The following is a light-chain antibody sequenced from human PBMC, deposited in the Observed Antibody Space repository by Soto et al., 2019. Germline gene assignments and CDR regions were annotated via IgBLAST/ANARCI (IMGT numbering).Light chain of an antibody. Sequence: IVMTQSPATLSVSPGEGVTLSCSASQSVRSHLAWYQQKPGQPPRLLIYGASTTATGSPARFSGSGFGTEFTLTISSLQSEDFAVYYCQQYKTWPLFGQGTRLEIK. J-gene: IGKJ5*01. CDR1: QSVRSH. CDR2: GAS. V-gene: IGKV3-15*01. CDR3: QQYKTWPL.